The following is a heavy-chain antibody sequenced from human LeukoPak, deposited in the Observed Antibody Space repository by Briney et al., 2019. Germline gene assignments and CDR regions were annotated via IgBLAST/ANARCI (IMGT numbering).Heavy chain of an antibody. Sequence: GGSLRLSCAASGFTFSSYDMSWVRQAPGKGLEWVSASGGDGGSTYADSVQGRFTISRDNARNSLYLQMNSLRDEDTAVYYCARDPEALDYWGQGTLVTVSS. CDR3: ARDPEALDY. CDR1: GFTFSSYD. J-gene: IGHJ4*02. CDR2: SGGDGGST. V-gene: IGHV3-23*01.